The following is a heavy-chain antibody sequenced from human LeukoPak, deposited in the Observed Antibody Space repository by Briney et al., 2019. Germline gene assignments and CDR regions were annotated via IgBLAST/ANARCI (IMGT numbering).Heavy chain of an antibody. Sequence: SETLSLTCAVYGGSFSGYYWSWIRQPPGKGREWMGEINHSGSTNYNPSLKSRVTISVDTSKNQFSLKLSSVTAADTAVYYCARGLRSPQGWGQGTLVTVSS. CDR2: INHSGST. V-gene: IGHV4-34*01. J-gene: IGHJ4*02. CDR3: ARGLRSPQG. CDR1: GGSFSGYY.